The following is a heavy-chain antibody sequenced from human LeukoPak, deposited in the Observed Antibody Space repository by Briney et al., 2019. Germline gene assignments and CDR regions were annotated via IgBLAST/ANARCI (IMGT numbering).Heavy chain of an antibody. D-gene: IGHD1-26*01. Sequence: GASVKVSCKASGYTFTSYYMHWVRQAPGQGLEWMGIINPSGGSTSYAQKFQGRVTMTRDMSTSTVYMELSSLRSEDTAVYYCVKDESGSYEPGYFQHWGQGTLVTVSS. J-gene: IGHJ1*01. V-gene: IGHV1-46*01. CDR2: INPSGGST. CDR3: VKDESGSYEPGYFQH. CDR1: GYTFTSYY.